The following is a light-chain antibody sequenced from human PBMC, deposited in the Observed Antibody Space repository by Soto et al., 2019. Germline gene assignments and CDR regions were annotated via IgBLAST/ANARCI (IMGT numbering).Light chain of an antibody. CDR3: QSYLTNLRGV. V-gene: IGLV1-40*01. CDR1: SSNIGAGYD. J-gene: IGLJ1*01. CDR2: ANS. Sequence: QSALTQPPSVSGAPGQRVTISCTGSSSNIGAGYDVHWYQQFPGTAPKLLIYANSNRPSGVPDRFSASKSGTSASLAITGLQDDDEADYYCQSYLTNLRGVFGTGTKLTVL.